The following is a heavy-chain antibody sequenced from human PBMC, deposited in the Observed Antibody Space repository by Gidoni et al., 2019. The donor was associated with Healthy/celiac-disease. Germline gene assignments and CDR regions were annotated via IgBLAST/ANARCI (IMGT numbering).Heavy chain of an antibody. CDR2: IYTSGST. Sequence: QVQLQESGPGLVKPSETLSLTCTVSGGSISSYYWSWIRQPAGKGLEWIGRIYTSGSTNYNPSLKSRVTMSVDTSKNQFSLKLSSVTAADTAVYYCAGIREGGFLEWLSWFDPWGQGTLVTVSS. V-gene: IGHV4-4*07. D-gene: IGHD3-3*01. CDR3: AGIREGGFLEWLSWFDP. CDR1: GGSISSYY. J-gene: IGHJ5*02.